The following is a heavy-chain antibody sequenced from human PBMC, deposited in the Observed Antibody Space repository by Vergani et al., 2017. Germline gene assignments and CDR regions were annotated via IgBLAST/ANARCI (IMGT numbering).Heavy chain of an antibody. V-gene: IGHV3-9*01. CDR1: GFTFDDYA. D-gene: IGHD2-2*01. J-gene: IGHJ6*02. CDR2: IRWYSGDI. CDR3: AKSHTDRCSSTSCPHNDGMDV. Sequence: EVQLVESGGDFVQPGRSLRLYCAASGFTFDDYAMHWVRQAPGKGLEWVSGIRWYSGDIGYADSVKGRFTISRDNAKNSLYLQMNSLRAEDTALYYCAKSHTDRCSSTSCPHNDGMDVGGQGTTVTVSS.